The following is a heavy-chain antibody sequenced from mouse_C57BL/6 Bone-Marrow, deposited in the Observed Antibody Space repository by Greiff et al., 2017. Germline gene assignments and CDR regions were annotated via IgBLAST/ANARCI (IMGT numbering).Heavy chain of an antibody. V-gene: IGHV5-6*02. J-gene: IGHJ2*01. CDR2: ISSGGSYT. Sequence: DVKLVESGGDLVKPGGSLKLSCAASGFTFSSYGMSWVRQTPDKRLEWVATISSGGSYTYYPDSVKGRFTISRDNAKNTLYLQMSSLKSEDTAMYYCARHRRNLLLRYWGQGTTLTVSS. CDR3: ARHRRNLLLRY. CDR1: GFTFSSYG. D-gene: IGHD1-1*01.